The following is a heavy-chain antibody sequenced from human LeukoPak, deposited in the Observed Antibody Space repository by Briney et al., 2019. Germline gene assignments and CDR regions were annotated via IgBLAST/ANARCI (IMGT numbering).Heavy chain of an antibody. Sequence: SVKVSCKASGYTFTSYDINWVRQATGQGLEWMGGIIPIFGTANYAQKFQGRVTITADKSTSTAYMELSSLRSEDTAVYYCARETTVTTHRYFDYWGQGTLVTVSS. J-gene: IGHJ4*02. D-gene: IGHD4-17*01. CDR2: IIPIFGTA. V-gene: IGHV1-69*06. CDR1: GYTFTSYD. CDR3: ARETTVTTHRYFDY.